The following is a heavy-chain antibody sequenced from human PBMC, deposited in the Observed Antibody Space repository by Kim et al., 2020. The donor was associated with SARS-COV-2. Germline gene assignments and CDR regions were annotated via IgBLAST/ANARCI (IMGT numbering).Heavy chain of an antibody. D-gene: IGHD3-10*01. Sequence: GGSLRLSCAASGFTFSSYSMNWVRQAPGKGLEWVSYIISSSSTIYYADSVKGRFTISRDNAKNSLYLQMNSLRAEDTAVYYCARRGYYGSGTYNWFDPWGQGTLVTVSS. V-gene: IGHV3-48*01. CDR1: GFTFSSYS. CDR3: ARRGYYGSGTYNWFDP. J-gene: IGHJ5*02. CDR2: IISSSSTI.